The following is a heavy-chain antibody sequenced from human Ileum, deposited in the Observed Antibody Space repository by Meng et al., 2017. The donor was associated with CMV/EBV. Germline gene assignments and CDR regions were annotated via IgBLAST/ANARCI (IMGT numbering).Heavy chain of an antibody. D-gene: IGHD3-3*02. CDR2: IFSGGHT. Sequence: SETLSLTCNVSGVSVSSYYWSWIRQSPGKGLEWIGYIFSGGHTDYNPSLKSRVTISIDMYKNQFSLKMSSVTVADTGVYCCATFRSHVSIFGVAPVWFEPWGQGILVTVSS. J-gene: IGHJ5*01. CDR1: GVSVSSYY. V-gene: IGHV4-59*02. CDR3: ATFRSHVSIFGVAPVWFEP.